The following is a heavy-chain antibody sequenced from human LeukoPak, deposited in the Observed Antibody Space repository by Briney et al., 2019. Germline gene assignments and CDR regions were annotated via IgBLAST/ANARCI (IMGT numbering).Heavy chain of an antibody. CDR3: ARRAGAYSHPHDY. D-gene: IGHD4/OR15-4a*01. CDR1: GGSISSSSYY. J-gene: IGHJ4*02. V-gene: IGHV4-39*07. Sequence: SETLSLTCTVSGGSISSSSYYWGWIRQPPGKGLEWIGSIYYSGSTYYNPSLKSRVTISVDTFKNQFSLKLSSVTAADTAVYYCARRAGAYSHPHDYWGQGTLVTVSS. CDR2: IYYSGST.